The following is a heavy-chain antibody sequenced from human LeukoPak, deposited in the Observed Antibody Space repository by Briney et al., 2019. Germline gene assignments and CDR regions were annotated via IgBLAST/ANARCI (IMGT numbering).Heavy chain of an antibody. CDR2: IYYSGST. D-gene: IGHD1-1*01. V-gene: IGHV4-59*01. CDR1: GCSINSYY. J-gene: IGHJ6*03. Sequence: SETLSLTCTVSGCSINSYYWSWIRQPPGKGLEWIVYIYYSGSTNYNPSLKSRLTISVDTSKNQFSLKLSSVTAADTAVYYCARATTGDTYYYYYMDGWGKGTTVTNSS. CDR3: ARATTGDTYYYYYMDG.